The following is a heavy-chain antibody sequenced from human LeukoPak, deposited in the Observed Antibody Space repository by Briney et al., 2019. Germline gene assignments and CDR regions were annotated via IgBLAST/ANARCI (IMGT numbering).Heavy chain of an antibody. J-gene: IGHJ5*02. D-gene: IGHD4-17*01. CDR3: ARVPPYGDYGSERGNWFDP. Sequence: EASVKVSCKASGGTFSSYAISWVRQAPGQGLEWMGGIIPIFGTANYAQKFQGRVTITADESTSTAYMELSSLRSEDTAVYYCARVPPYGDYGSERGNWFDPWGQGTLVTVSS. CDR2: IIPIFGTA. V-gene: IGHV1-69*13. CDR1: GGTFSSYA.